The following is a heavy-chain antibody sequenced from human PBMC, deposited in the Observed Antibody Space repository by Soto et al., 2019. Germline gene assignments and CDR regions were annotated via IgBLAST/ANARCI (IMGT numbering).Heavy chain of an antibody. D-gene: IGHD1-7*01. V-gene: IGHV4-34*01. J-gene: IGHJ4*02. CDR2: INHSGST. CDR1: GGSVSGHY. Sequence: AGLSLTCAVDGGSVSGHYWSWIRQPPGKGLEWIGEINHSGSTNYNPSLKSRVTISVDTSKNQFSLKLSSVTAADTAVYYCARSPTGTTSRCFDDWGQGTPVTVSS. CDR3: ARSPTGTTSRCFDD.